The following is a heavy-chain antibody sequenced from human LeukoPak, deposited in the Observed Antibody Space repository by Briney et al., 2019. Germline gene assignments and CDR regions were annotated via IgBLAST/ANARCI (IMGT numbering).Heavy chain of an antibody. J-gene: IGHJ6*02. CDR3: ARRRVAVAGAPDYYGMDV. Sequence: GSLRLSCAASGFTFSDYYMSWIRQPPGKGLEWIGYIYYSGSTNYNPSLKSRVTISVDTSKNQFSLKLSSVTAADTAVYYCARRRVAVAGAPDYYGMDVWGQGTTVTVSS. D-gene: IGHD6-19*01. CDR2: IYYSGST. CDR1: GFTFSDYY. V-gene: IGHV4-59*08.